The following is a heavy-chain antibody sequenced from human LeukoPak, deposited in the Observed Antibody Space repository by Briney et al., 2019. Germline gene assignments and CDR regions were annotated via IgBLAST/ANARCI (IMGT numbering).Heavy chain of an antibody. CDR1: GDSISSSYW. V-gene: IGHV4-4*02. CDR3: ARKGSSTWCTYWFDP. CDR2: IYQSGST. J-gene: IGHJ5*02. D-gene: IGHD6-13*01. Sequence: SETLSLTCDVSGDSISSSYWWTWVRQPPGKGLEWIGEIYQSGSTNYDSSLKSRVTISLDKSKNQFSLKVSSLTAADTAVYYCARKGSSTWCTYWFDPWGQGTLVTVSS.